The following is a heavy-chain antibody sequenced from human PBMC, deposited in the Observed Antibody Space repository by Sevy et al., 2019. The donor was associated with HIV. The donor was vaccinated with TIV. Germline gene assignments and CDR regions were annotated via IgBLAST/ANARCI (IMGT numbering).Heavy chain of an antibody. V-gene: IGHV4-4*02. CDR1: GASITISTW. Sequence: SETLSLTCAVSGASITISTWWGWVRQPPGKGLEWIGEIHHTGSTNSNPSLKTQVTLSVDKSKNQFSLNLNSVTAADTAVYYCVRAKFGSVLGDALDIWGQGTMVTVSS. D-gene: IGHD6-25*01. CDR3: VRAKFGSVLGDALDI. J-gene: IGHJ3*02. CDR2: IHHTGST.